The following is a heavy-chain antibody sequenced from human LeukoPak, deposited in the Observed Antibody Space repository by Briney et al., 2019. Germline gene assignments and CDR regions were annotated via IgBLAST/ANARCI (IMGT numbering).Heavy chain of an antibody. CDR1: GYSFTSYW. D-gene: IGHD3-22*01. Sequence: GESLKTSCQGPGYSFTSYWIGWVRQMPGKGLGWMGIIYPGDSDTRYSPAFQGQVPISAEKSISTAYLQWSSLKASDTAMYYCARADPNASSGFWGQGTLVTVSS. V-gene: IGHV5-51*01. CDR3: ARADPNASSGF. CDR2: IYPGDSDT. J-gene: IGHJ4*02.